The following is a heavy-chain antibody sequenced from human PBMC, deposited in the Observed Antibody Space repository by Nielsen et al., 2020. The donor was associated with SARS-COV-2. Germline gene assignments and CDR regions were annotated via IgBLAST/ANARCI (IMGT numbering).Heavy chain of an antibody. CDR2: ISSSSSYI. D-gene: IGHD4-17*01. CDR3: AKVDDGDYGAYFDY. CDR1: GFTFSSYS. Sequence: GESLKISCAASGFTFSSYSMNWVRQAPGKGLEWVSSISSSSSYIYYADSVKGRFTISRDNAKNTLYLQMNSLRAEDTAVYYCAKVDDGDYGAYFDYWGQGTLVTVSS. J-gene: IGHJ4*02. V-gene: IGHV3-21*04.